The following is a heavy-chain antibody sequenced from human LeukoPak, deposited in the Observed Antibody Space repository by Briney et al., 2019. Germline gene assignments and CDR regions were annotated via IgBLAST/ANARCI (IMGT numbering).Heavy chain of an antibody. CDR3: ARGNYDFWSGYPAFDY. J-gene: IGHJ4*02. D-gene: IGHD3-3*01. CDR2: ISSSGSTI. V-gene: IGHV3-11*01. CDR1: GFTFSDYY. Sequence: GGSLRLSCAASGFTFSDYYMSWIRQAPGKGLGWVSYISSSGSTIYYADSVKGRFTISRDNAKNSLYLQMNSLRAEDTAVYYCARGNYDFWSGYPAFDYWGQGTLVTVSS.